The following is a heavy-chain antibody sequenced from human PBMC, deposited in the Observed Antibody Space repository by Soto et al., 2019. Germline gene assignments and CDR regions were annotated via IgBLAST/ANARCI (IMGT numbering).Heavy chain of an antibody. D-gene: IGHD5-18*01. CDR2: ITPIFDTT. J-gene: IGHJ6*02. Sequence: SVKVSCKASGGGFSTYAITWVRQAPGQGLEWMGGITPIFDTTNYAQKFQGRVTITADESTTTVHMELTSLRSEDTAVYYCARHPKNSGYSYANYYYYGVDVWGQGTTVTVSS. V-gene: IGHV1-69*13. CDR1: GGGFSTYA. CDR3: ARHPKNSGYSYANYYYYGVDV.